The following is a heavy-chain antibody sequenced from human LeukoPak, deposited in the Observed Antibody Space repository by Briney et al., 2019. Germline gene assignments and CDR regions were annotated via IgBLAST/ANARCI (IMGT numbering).Heavy chain of an antibody. CDR1: GFTVSSNS. V-gene: IGHV3-7*01. Sequence: SGGSLRLSCTVSGFTVSSNSMSWVRQAPGKGLEWVANIKQDGSEKYYVDSVKGRFTISRDNAKNSLYLQMNSLRAEDTAVYYCARDRDWNSGFDYWGQGTLVTVSS. D-gene: IGHD1-7*01. CDR3: ARDRDWNSGFDY. CDR2: IKQDGSEK. J-gene: IGHJ4*02.